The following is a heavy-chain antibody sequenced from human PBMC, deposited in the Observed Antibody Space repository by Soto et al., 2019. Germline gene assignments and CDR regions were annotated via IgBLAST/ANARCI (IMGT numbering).Heavy chain of an antibody. CDR2: IKPDGSDK. CDR1: GFTFSSYA. Sequence: GGSLRLSCAASGFTFSSYAMHWVRQAPGKGLEWVANIKPDGSDKYYVDSVKGRFTISRDNAKNSLYLQMNSLRAEDTAVYYCARENYFDYWGQGTLVTVSS. V-gene: IGHV3-7*01. J-gene: IGHJ4*02. CDR3: ARENYFDY.